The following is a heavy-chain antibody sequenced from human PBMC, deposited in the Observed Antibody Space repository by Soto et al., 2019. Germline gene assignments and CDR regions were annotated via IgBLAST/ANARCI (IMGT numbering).Heavy chain of an antibody. D-gene: IGHD2-15*01. J-gene: IGHJ4*02. CDR2: IIPILGIA. Sequence: SVKVSCKASGGTFSSYAISWVRQAPGQGLEWMGRIIPILGIANYAQKFQGRVTITADKSTSTAYMELSSLRSEDTAVYYCARSDCSGGSCYAVPFDYWGQGTLVTVSS. CDR1: GGTFSSYA. V-gene: IGHV1-69*04. CDR3: ARSDCSGGSCYAVPFDY.